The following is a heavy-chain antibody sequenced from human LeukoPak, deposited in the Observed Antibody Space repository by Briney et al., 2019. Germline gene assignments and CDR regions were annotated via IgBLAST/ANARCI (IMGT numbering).Heavy chain of an antibody. J-gene: IGHJ4*02. Sequence: GGSLRLTCAASGFTFSSYWMHWVRQAPGKGLVWVSRINSDGSSTSYADSVKGRFTISRDNAKNTLYLQMNSLRAEDTAVYYCARGPNFSGWLDYWGQGTLVTVSS. D-gene: IGHD6-19*01. CDR2: INSDGSST. CDR1: GFTFSSYW. CDR3: ARGPNFSGWLDY. V-gene: IGHV3-74*01.